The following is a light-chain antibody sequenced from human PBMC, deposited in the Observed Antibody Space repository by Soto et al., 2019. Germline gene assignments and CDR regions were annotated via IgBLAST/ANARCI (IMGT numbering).Light chain of an antibody. CDR1: QSVLYSSNNKNY. CDR3: QQYYSTPLLT. V-gene: IGKV4-1*01. CDR2: WAS. J-gene: IGKJ4*01. Sequence: DIVMTQSPDSLAVSLGERATINCKSSQSVLYSSNNKNYLAWYQQKPGQPPKLLIYWASTRESGVPDRFSGSGSGTNFTLTISSLQAGVVAVYYCQQYYSTPLLTFGGGTKVEIK.